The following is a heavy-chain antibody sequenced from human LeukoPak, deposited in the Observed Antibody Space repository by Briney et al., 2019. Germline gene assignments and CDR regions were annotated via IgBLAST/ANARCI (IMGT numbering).Heavy chain of an antibody. J-gene: IGHJ4*02. D-gene: IGHD3-3*01. Sequence: GGSLRLSCAGSGFTLSSYAMSWVRQAPGRGVECVSAITSRGCSTFYGDSVKGRFTISRANSKSTLYLQMHSLRAEDTAVYYCARDYPTFGVVTIFDYWGQGTLVSVSS. V-gene: IGHV3-23*01. CDR3: ARDYPTFGVVTIFDY. CDR1: GFTLSSYA. CDR2: ITSRGCST.